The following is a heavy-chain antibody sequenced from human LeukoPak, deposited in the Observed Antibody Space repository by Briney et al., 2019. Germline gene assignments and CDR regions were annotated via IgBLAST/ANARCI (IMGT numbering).Heavy chain of an antibody. V-gene: IGHV4-4*07. CDR2: IYTSGST. CDR3: ARVRSGPDTIPFDY. D-gene: IGHD6-19*01. Sequence: SETLSLTCTISGGSISSYYWSWIRQPAGKGLEWIGRIYTSGSTNYNPSLKSRVTMSVDTSKNQFSLKLSSVTAADTAVYYCARVRSGPDTIPFDYWGQGTLVTVSS. CDR1: GGSISSYY. J-gene: IGHJ4*02.